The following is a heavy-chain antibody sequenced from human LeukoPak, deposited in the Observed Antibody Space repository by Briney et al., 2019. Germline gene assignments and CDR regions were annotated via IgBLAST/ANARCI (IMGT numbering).Heavy chain of an antibody. Sequence: ASVKVSCKTSGFTFTDYHIYWVRQAPGQGLEWMGWVNPQNGDTEFSQKFQGRVTLTRDTSITTAYMELSSLKFDDTAVYYCARGPYCGGDCYFDYWGQGTLVTVSS. V-gene: IGHV1-2*02. D-gene: IGHD2-21*02. J-gene: IGHJ4*02. CDR2: VNPQNGDT. CDR1: GFTFTDYH. CDR3: ARGPYCGGDCYFDY.